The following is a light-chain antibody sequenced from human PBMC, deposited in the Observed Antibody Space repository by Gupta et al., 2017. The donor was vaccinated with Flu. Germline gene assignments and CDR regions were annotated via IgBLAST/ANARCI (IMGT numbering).Light chain of an antibody. V-gene: IGLV6-57*01. J-gene: IGLJ2*01. CDR1: SGSIASNY. CDR2: EDN. Sequence: NLMLTQPHSMSESPGKTVTISCTRSSGSIASNYVQWYQQRPDSSPTTVVYEDNQRPSGVPDRFSGSIDSSSNSASLTISGLKTEDEADYYCQSYDNNNWVFGGGTTLTVL. CDR3: QSYDNNNWV.